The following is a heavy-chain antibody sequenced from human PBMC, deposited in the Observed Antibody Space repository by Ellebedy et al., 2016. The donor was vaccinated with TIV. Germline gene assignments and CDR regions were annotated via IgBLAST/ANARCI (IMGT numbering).Heavy chain of an antibody. D-gene: IGHD3-22*01. CDR3: ARGRQYSDSSRYYLDY. CDR1: GGSFSGYY. CDR2: INHSGST. Sequence: SETLSLXXAVYGGSFSGYYWTWIRQPPGKGLEWIGEINHSGSTNYNPSLKSRVTTLVDTSKNQFSVKLSSLTAADTGLYYCARGRQYSDSSRYYLDYWGRGTLVTVSS. J-gene: IGHJ4*02. V-gene: IGHV4-34*01.